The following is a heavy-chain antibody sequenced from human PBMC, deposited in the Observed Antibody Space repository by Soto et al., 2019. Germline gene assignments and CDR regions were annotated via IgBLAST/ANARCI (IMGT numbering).Heavy chain of an antibody. V-gene: IGHV3-23*01. CDR3: AKSPSDSYSSGWYLDY. J-gene: IGHJ4*02. CDR1: GFTCGGYA. CDR2: ISGSGGST. D-gene: IGHD6-19*01. Sequence: PGRSLRLSCAASGFTCGGYAMSWVRQAPGKGLEWVSAISGSGGSTYYADSVKGRFTISRDNSKNTLYLQMNSLRAEDTAVYYCAKSPSDSYSSGWYLDYWGQGTLVTVSS.